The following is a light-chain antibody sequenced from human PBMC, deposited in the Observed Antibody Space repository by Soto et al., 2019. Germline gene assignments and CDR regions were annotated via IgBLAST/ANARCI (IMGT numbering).Light chain of an antibody. CDR3: CSYTSSGTLI. Sequence: QSALTQPASVSGSPGQSITISCVGTSSDIGDYNYVSWYQQHPGKVPKVIIYDVSNRPSGVSYRFSGSKSGNTASLTVSGLQAEDESDYYCCSYTSSGTLIFATGTKVPVL. V-gene: IGLV2-14*01. CDR2: DVS. CDR1: SSDIGDYNY. J-gene: IGLJ1*01.